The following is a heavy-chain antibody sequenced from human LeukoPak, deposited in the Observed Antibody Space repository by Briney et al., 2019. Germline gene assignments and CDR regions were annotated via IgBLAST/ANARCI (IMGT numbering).Heavy chain of an antibody. CDR1: GFTFSSYS. J-gene: IGHJ5*02. CDR3: ARFSSTSFDP. CDR2: ISSSSSYI. V-gene: IGHV3-21*01. Sequence: GGSLRLSCAASGFTFSSYSMNWVRQAPGKGLEWVSSISSSSSYIYYADSVKGRFTISRDNAKNSLYLQVSSLRAEDTAVYYCARFSSTSFDPWGQGTLVSVSS. D-gene: IGHD2-2*01.